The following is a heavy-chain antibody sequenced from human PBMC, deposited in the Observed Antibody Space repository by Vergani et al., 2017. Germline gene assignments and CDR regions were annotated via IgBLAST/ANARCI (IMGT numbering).Heavy chain of an antibody. CDR3: ARDYTLDY. CDR1: GGSISSYY. V-gene: IGHV4-59*01. CDR2: IYYTGST. Sequence: QVQLQESGPGLVKPSETLSLTCTVPGGSISSYYWSWIRQPPGKGLEWIGYIYYTGSTNYNPSLKSRVTISVDTSKNQFSLKLSSVTAADTAVYYCARDYTLDYWGQGTLVTVSS. D-gene: IGHD4-11*01. J-gene: IGHJ4*02.